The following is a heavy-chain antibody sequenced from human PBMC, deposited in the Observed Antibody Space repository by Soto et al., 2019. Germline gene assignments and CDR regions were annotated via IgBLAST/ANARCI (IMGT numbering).Heavy chain of an antibody. CDR1: GFTFSSYE. V-gene: IGHV3-48*03. CDR2: ISSSGSTI. CDR3: ARVYKFRSGSEPGALDI. D-gene: IGHD3-22*01. Sequence: GGSLRLSCAASGFTFSSYEMNWVRQAPGKGLEWVSYISSSGSTIYYADSVKGRFTISRDNAKNSLYLQMNSLRAEDTAVYYCARVYKFRSGSEPGALDIWGQGTMVTVSS. J-gene: IGHJ3*02.